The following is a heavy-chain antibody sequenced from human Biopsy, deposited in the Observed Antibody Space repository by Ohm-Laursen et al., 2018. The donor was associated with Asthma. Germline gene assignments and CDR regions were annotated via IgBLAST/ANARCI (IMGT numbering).Heavy chain of an antibody. CDR2: TNERGVT. CDR3: ASGGTADALDY. Sequence: SDTLSLTCDVYPGSFSGFFWTWIRQSPGKGLEWIGETNERGVTNNNPSLKSRVIISIDTYWNRVSLKLTSVTAADTAVYYCASGGTADALDYWGQGTLVTVSS. D-gene: IGHD6-25*01. J-gene: IGHJ4*02. V-gene: IGHV4-34*01. CDR1: PGSFSGFF.